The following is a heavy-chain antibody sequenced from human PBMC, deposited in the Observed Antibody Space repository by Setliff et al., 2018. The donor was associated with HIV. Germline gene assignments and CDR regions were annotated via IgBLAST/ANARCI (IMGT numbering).Heavy chain of an antibody. CDR2: IIGEGSGT. J-gene: IGHJ6*03. D-gene: IGHD3-16*02. CDR3: AKDLRSYRCSIASCSHMDV. Sequence: GSLRLSCAASGLTFSRFWMHWVRQSPGKGLVWVSRIIGEGSGTIYADSVQGRFTISRDNAKNTVYLQMNSLRSEDAAVYYCAKDLRSYRCSIASCSHMDVWGKGTTVTVSS. V-gene: IGHV3-74*01. CDR1: GLTFSRFW.